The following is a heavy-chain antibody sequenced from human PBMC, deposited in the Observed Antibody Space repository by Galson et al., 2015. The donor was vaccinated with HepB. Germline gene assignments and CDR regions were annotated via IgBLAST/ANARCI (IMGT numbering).Heavy chain of an antibody. J-gene: IGHJ6*02. D-gene: IGHD3-9*01. Sequence: SVKVSCKASGYTFTNYGLSWVRQAPGQGLQWMGWISAYNGNTNYAQKFQGRVTMTTDTSTSTAPMELRSLSSDDTAMYYCARVTVYYNVLTASVGYGMDVWGQGTTVTVSS. CDR3: ARVTVYYNVLTASVGYGMDV. V-gene: IGHV1-18*01. CDR2: ISAYNGNT. CDR1: GYTFTNYG.